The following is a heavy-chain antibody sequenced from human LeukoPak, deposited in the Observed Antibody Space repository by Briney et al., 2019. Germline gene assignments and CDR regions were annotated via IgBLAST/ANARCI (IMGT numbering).Heavy chain of an antibody. V-gene: IGHV4-61*02. Sequence: PSQTLSLTCTVSGGSISSGSYYWSWIRQPAGKGLEWIGRIYTSGSTNYNPSLKSRVTISVDTSKNQFSLKLSSVTAADTAVYYCARDVGITVADSFDPWGQGTLVTVSS. D-gene: IGHD6-13*01. CDR3: ARDVGITVADSFDP. CDR2: IYTSGST. J-gene: IGHJ5*02. CDR1: GGSISSGSYY.